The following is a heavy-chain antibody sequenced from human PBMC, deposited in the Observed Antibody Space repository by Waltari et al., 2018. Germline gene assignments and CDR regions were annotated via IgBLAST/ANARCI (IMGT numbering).Heavy chain of an antibody. D-gene: IGHD1-26*01. Sequence: QVQLQQWGAGLLKPSETLSLTCAVYGGGSFSGYYWSWTRQPPGKGLEWIGEIDHSGSTNYNPSLKNRLTISLDTSKTQFSLKMRSVTAAETAVYYCARADRGRSGKYASPAWGPWGQGTLVTVSS. CDR3: ARADRGRSGKYASPAWGP. V-gene: IGHV4-34*01. CDR1: GGGSFSGYY. J-gene: IGHJ5*02. CDR2: IDHSGST.